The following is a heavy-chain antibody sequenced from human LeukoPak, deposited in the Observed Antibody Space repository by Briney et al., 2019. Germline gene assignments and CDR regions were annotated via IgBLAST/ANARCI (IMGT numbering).Heavy chain of an antibody. CDR2: IYSGGST. CDR1: GSTVNTNY. D-gene: IGHD6-19*01. CDR3: ARGGSVAGPDY. Sequence: PWGSVRLSCAASGSTVNTNYMSWVRQAPGKGLEWVSVIYSGGSTYYADSVKGRFTISRDISKNTLYLQMNSLRAEDTAVYYCARGGSVAGPDYWGHGTLVPVSS. V-gene: IGHV3-66*01. J-gene: IGHJ4*01.